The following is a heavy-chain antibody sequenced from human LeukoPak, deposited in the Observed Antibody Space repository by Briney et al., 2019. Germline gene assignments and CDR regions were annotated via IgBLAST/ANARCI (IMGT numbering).Heavy chain of an antibody. D-gene: IGHD6-13*01. J-gene: IGHJ4*02. CDR3: ATRIAATGRYYSDF. Sequence: PGGSLRPSCAASRFTVSSKYMSWVRQAPGKGLECVSSIHGDGTRYYADSVKGRFSITRDNSKNTLYLHMNSLRAEDTAVYHCATRIAATGRYYSDFWGQGTLVTVSS. CDR1: RFTVSSKY. V-gene: IGHV3-53*01. CDR2: IHGDGTR.